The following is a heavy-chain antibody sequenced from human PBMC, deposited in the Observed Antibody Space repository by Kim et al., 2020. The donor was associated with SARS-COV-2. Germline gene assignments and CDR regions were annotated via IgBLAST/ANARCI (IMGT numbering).Heavy chain of an antibody. D-gene: IGHD6-19*01. V-gene: IGHV3-53*01. J-gene: IGHJ6*02. CDR3: ARWKGMAVAGIYYYYGMDV. Sequence: GRFTISRDNSKNTLYLQMNSLRAEDTAVYYCARWKGMAVAGIYYYYGMDVWGQGTTVTVCS.